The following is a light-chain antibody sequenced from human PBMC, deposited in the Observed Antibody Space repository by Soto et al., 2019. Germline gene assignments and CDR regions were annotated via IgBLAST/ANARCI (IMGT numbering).Light chain of an antibody. V-gene: IGKV3-20*01. Sequence: PGEKATLSCRASQSLRSTSLAWYQQKSGQAPRLLISGASTRAADIPDRFSGSGSGTDFTLTIGRLEPEDLAVYYCQQCDRSPWTFGQGTKVDIK. J-gene: IGKJ1*01. CDR1: QSLRSTS. CDR2: GAS. CDR3: QQCDRSPWT.